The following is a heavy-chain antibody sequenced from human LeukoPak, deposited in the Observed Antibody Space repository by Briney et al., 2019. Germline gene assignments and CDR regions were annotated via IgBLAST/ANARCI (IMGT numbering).Heavy chain of an antibody. CDR2: IKQDGSEK. CDR1: GFTFSSYW. CDR3: AGGLHITLSGWYFDL. D-gene: IGHD2-21*01. V-gene: IGHV3-7*01. J-gene: IGHJ2*01. Sequence: PGGSLRLSCAASGFTFSSYWMSWVRQAPGKGLEWVANIKQDGSEKYYVDSVKGRFTISRDNAKNSLYLQMNSLRAEDTAVYYCAGGLHITLSGWYFDLWGRGTLVTVSS.